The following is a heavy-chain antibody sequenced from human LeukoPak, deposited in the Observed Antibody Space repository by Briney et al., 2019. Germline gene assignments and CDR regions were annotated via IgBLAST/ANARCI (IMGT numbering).Heavy chain of an antibody. CDR2: VYTSGTT. J-gene: IGHJ4*02. V-gene: IGHV4-61*02. Sequence: PSQTLSLTCTVSGGSISSGSYYWTWIRQPAGKGLEWIGRVYTSGTTNYNPSLQSRVTISVDTSKNQFSLRLSSVTAADTAVYYRARDRSDTIFDYWGQGTLVTVSS. CDR1: GGSISSGSYY. CDR3: ARDRSDTIFDY. D-gene: IGHD6-6*01.